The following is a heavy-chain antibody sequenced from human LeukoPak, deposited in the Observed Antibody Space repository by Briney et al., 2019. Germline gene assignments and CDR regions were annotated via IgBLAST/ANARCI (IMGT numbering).Heavy chain of an antibody. CDR3: ASAIAARPFDY. Sequence: SETLSLTCTVSGGSISSYYWSWIRQPPGKGLEWIGYIYYSGSTNYNPSLKSRVTISVDTSKNQFSLKLSSVTAADTAVYYCASAIAARPFDYWGQGTLVTVSS. CDR1: GGSISSYY. V-gene: IGHV4-59*01. CDR2: IYYSGST. D-gene: IGHD6-6*01. J-gene: IGHJ4*02.